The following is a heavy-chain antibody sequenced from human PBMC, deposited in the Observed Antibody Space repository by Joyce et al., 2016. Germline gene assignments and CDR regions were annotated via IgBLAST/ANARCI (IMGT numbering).Heavy chain of an antibody. CDR1: GGTFSSYS. Sequence: QVQLVQSGAEVKKPGSSVKVSCMASGGTFSSYSINWVRQAPGQGLEWMGGIILCYGTPNYAQKFQGRVTITADGSTSTVIMAVTSLGSEDTAVYYCATDRPPSVFDGYDYYGLDVWGQGTIVTVSS. CDR2: IILCYGTP. V-gene: IGHV1-69*01. D-gene: IGHD2-21*02. CDR3: ATDRPPSVFDGYDYYGLDV. J-gene: IGHJ6*02.